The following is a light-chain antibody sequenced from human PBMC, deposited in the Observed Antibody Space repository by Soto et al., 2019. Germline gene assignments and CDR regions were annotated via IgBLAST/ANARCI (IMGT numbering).Light chain of an antibody. CDR2: GAS. V-gene: IGKV3-15*01. J-gene: IGKJ5*01. CDR1: QSISTN. Sequence: EIVMTQSPGTLSVSPGERATLSCRASQSISTNVGWYQQTPGQAPMLLIYGASIRATGIPARFCGSGSGTEFTLTISRLESEDSAVYSCQQYNAWHQITFGQGTRLEIK. CDR3: QQYNAWHQIT.